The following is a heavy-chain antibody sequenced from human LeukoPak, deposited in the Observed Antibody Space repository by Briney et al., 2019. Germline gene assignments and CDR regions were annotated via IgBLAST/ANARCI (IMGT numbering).Heavy chain of an antibody. CDR1: GYSFSGYY. CDR2: IKPNGGDT. D-gene: IGHD1-26*01. J-gene: IGHJ4*02. CDR3: ARGDEWELAVDF. Sequence: ASVKVSCKASGYSFSGYYINWVRQAPGQGLEWMGWIKPNGGDTNYPQKFQGRITMTRDTSISTVYMELKSLTSDDTAVYYCARGDEWELAVDFWGQGTLITVSS. V-gene: IGHV1-2*02.